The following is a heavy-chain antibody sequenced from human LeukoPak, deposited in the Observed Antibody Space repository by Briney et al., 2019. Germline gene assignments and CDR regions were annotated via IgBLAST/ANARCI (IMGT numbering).Heavy chain of an antibody. CDR3: TIDPGYSSPSISF. Sequence: GGSLRLSCAASGFTFSSYAMSWVRQAPGKGLEWVSAISGSGGSTYYADSVKGRFTISRDNARESVFLQLNRLRAEDTAVYYCTIDPGYSSPSISFWGQGTLVTVSS. J-gene: IGHJ4*02. CDR2: ISGSGGST. V-gene: IGHV3-23*01. CDR1: GFTFSSYA. D-gene: IGHD5-18*01.